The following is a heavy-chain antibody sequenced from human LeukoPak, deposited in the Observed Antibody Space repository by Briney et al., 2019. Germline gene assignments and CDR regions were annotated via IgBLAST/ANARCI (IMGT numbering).Heavy chain of an antibody. Sequence: SVKVSCKASGFTFTSSAMQWVRQARGQRLEWIGWIVVGSGNTNYAQNFQKRVTITRDMSTGTAYMELSSLRSEDTAVYYCAADPYYFATSGYSYAFDIWGQGTMVTVSS. J-gene: IGHJ3*02. CDR2: IVVGSGNT. CDR1: GFTFTSSA. V-gene: IGHV1-58*02. CDR3: AADPYYFATSGYSYAFDI. D-gene: IGHD3-22*01.